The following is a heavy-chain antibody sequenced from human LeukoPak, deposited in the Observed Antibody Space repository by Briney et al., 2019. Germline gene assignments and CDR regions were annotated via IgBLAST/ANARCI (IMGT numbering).Heavy chain of an antibody. CDR2: TFYSGNA. D-gene: IGHD2-2*03. J-gene: IGHJ5*02. CDR3: ARHPTGYCSSTSCSERSNWFDP. Sequence: SETLSLTCTVSGGSISNYYWYWMRQPPGKGLEWVGYTFYSGNAKYNPSLKSRVTISVDTSKNQFSLKLSSVTAADTAVYYCARHPTGYCSSTSCSERSNWFDPWGQGTLVTVSS. V-gene: IGHV4-59*08. CDR1: GGSISNYY.